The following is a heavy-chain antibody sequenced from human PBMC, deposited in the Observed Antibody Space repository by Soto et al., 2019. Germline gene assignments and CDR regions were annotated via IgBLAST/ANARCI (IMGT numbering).Heavy chain of an antibody. Sequence: GASVKVSCKASGGTFSIYTIIWVRQAPGQGLEWMGRIIPILGIANYAQKFQGRVTITADKSTSTAYMELSSLRSEDTAVYYCASSTVTTWRPKGEYYYYYMDVWGKGTTVTVSS. CDR1: GGTFSIYT. CDR2: IIPILGIA. D-gene: IGHD4-17*01. CDR3: ASSTVTTWRPKGEYYYYYMDV. J-gene: IGHJ6*03. V-gene: IGHV1-69*02.